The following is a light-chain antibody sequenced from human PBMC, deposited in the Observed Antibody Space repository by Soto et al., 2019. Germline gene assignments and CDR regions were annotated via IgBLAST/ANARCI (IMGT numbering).Light chain of an antibody. CDR1: QRLSASD. J-gene: IGKJ5*01. CDR2: GVS. CDR3: QQYGSSPPIT. V-gene: IGKV3-20*01. Sequence: EIVLTQSPGTLSLSPGRRATLSCRASQRLSASDIAWYQQKPGQAPKFLIYGVSSRATGIPDRFSGGGSGTDFTLTISRLEPEDFAVYYCQQYGSSPPITFGQGTRLEIK.